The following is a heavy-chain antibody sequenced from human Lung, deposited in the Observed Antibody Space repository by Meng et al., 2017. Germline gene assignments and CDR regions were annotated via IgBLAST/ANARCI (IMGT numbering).Heavy chain of an antibody. CDR3: AILSHCTGGTCYPYDY. D-gene: IGHD2-15*01. CDR1: GYTFTTYC. J-gene: IGHJ4*02. CDR2: ISPYNGYT. V-gene: IGHV1-18*01. Sequence: QVTLMQSGAEVKKSGASVKVSCNASGYTFTTYCISWVRQAPGQGLEWMGWISPYNGYTSSIQKFQGRVTMTTDTSTSTAYMELMSLGSDDTAVYYCAILSHCTGGTCYPYDYWGQGTLVTVSS.